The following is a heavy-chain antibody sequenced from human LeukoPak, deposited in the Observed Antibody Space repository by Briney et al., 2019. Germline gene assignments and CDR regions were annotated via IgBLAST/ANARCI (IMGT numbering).Heavy chain of an antibody. D-gene: IGHD6-6*01. CDR2: ISSSSSNI. V-gene: IGHV3-21*01. CDR1: GFTFSSYC. J-gene: IGHJ4*02. Sequence: PGGSLRLSCAASGFTFSSYCMNWVRQAPGKGLDWVSSISSSSSNIYYADSVKGRFTISRDNAKNSLFLQMNSLRAEDTAVYNCARAFSSSSGVDYWGQGTLVTVSS. CDR3: ARAFSSSSGVDY.